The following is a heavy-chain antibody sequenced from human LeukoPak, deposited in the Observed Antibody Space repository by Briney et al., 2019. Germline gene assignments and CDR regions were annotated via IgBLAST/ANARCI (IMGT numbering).Heavy chain of an antibody. V-gene: IGHV3-30-3*01. Sequence: GGSLRLSCAASGFTFSSYWMTWIRQAPGKGLEWVAVISYDGSNKYYADSVKGRFTISRDNSKTTLYLQMNSLRAEDTAVYYCARGFSTSLDYWGQGTLVTVSS. CDR3: ARGFSTSLDY. CDR2: ISYDGSNK. CDR1: GFTFSSYW. D-gene: IGHD2-2*01. J-gene: IGHJ4*02.